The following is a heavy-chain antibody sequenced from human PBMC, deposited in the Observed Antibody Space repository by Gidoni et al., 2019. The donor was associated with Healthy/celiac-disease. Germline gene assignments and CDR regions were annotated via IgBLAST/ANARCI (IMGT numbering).Heavy chain of an antibody. J-gene: IGHJ4*02. V-gene: IGHV3-9*01. Sequence: EVQRVESGRGLVQPGRSLRLPCVVSVFTFDDYAMPWVRQAPGKGLEWVSGISWNRGSIGYADSVKGRFTISRDNAKNSLYLQMDSLRTEDTALYYCAKFPENYDSSGYLDYWGQGTLVTVSS. CDR3: AKFPENYDSSGYLDY. CDR1: VFTFDDYA. D-gene: IGHD3-22*01. CDR2: ISWNRGSI.